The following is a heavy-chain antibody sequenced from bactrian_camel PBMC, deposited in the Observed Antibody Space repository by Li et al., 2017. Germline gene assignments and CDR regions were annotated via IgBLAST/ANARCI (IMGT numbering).Heavy chain of an antibody. CDR1: GYGSCTYD. CDR3: KAVRKTGFCIQYIL. CDR2: FDSKGNR. D-gene: IGHD8*01. V-gene: IGHV3S53*01. Sequence: VQLVESGGGSVQAGGSLRLSCAVSGYGSCTYDMSWYRQAPGKEREFVSGFDSKGNRLYADSVKGRFAISQAAAQNSVSLEMNSLQSEDTATYYCKAVRKTGFCIQYILWGQGTQVTVS. J-gene: IGHJ4*01.